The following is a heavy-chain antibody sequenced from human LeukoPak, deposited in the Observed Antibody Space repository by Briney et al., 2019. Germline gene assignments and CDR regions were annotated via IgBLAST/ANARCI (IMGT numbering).Heavy chain of an antibody. Sequence: TGGSLRLSCVVSGFTFNDYYMSWIRQAPGKGLEWLTFISSSGTTISYADSVKGRFTISWDSAKNSLFLQMNSLRADDTAVYFCARDRGYSADDWGQGTLVTGSS. CDR1: GFTFNDYY. CDR3: ARDRGYSADD. D-gene: IGHD5-12*01. V-gene: IGHV3-11*01. J-gene: IGHJ4*02. CDR2: ISSSGTTI.